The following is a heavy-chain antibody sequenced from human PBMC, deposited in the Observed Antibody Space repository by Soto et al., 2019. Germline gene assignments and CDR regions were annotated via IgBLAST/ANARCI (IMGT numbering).Heavy chain of an antibody. V-gene: IGHV4-59*08. CDR3: ARHPGYYDILTGYTTYCFDY. Sequence: SEALSLTCTGSGGSIGTDYWSWIRQPPGKGLEWIGYIYYRGNTDYNPSLKSRVTISLDTPKSQFSLKLSSVTAADTAVYYCARHPGYYDILTGYTTYCFDYWGQGILVTVSS. CDR1: GGSIGTDY. D-gene: IGHD3-9*01. J-gene: IGHJ4*02. CDR2: IYYRGNT.